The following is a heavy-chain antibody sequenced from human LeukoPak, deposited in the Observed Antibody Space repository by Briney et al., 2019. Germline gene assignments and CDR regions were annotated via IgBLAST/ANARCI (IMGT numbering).Heavy chain of an antibody. V-gene: IGHV3-23*01. CDR2: ISAGGGST. D-gene: IGHD2-15*01. CDR1: GFTFSGYA. Sequence: PGGSLRLSCAASGFTFSGYAMNWVRQAPGKGLEWVSVISAGGGSTYYADSVKGRFTISRDSSKNTLYLQMNSLRVEDTAVYYCAKDGYCSGGSCYDYFDYWGQGTLVTVSS. J-gene: IGHJ4*02. CDR3: AKDGYCSGGSCYDYFDY.